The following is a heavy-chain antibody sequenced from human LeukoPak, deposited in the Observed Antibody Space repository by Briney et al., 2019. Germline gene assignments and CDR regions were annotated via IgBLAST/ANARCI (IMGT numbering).Heavy chain of an antibody. CDR3: VKREGGDHGLDV. D-gene: IGHD2-21*02. Sequence: GTSLRLSCEASGFTFTNYGMHWVRQAPGKGPECVAVVSFDGRKTYYAGFAEGRFTISRDDSNNMVYLQMNSLRTEDTAVYHCVKREGGDHGLDVWGQGTTVVVS. CDR2: VSFDGRKT. J-gene: IGHJ6*02. CDR1: GFTFTNYG. V-gene: IGHV3-30*18.